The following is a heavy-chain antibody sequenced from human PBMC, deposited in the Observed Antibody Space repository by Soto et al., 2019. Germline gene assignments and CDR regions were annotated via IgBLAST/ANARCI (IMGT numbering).Heavy chain of an antibody. J-gene: IGHJ4*02. CDR2: ISGSGGST. V-gene: IGHV3-23*01. CDR3: AKGGADIVVVPAASTFDY. D-gene: IGHD2-2*01. Sequence: GGSLRLSCAASGFTFSSYAMSWVRQAPGKGLEWVSAISGSGGSTYYADSVKGRFTISRDNSKNTLYLQMNSLRAEDTAVYYCAKGGADIVVVPAASTFDYWGQGTLVTVSS. CDR1: GFTFSSYA.